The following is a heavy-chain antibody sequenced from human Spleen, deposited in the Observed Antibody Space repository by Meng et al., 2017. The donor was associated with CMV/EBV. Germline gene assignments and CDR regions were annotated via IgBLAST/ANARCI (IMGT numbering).Heavy chain of an antibody. CDR1: GFTFNTAW. CDR2: IKSKADGGTT. Sequence: SGFTFNTAWMIWVRQAPGKGLEWVGRIKSKADGGTTDYAAPVKGRFIVSRDDSKNTLYLQMSTLNTEDTAVYYCTADPPGDSPYFDYWGQGTLVTVSS. V-gene: IGHV3-15*01. D-gene: IGHD2-21*02. CDR3: TADPPGDSPYFDY. J-gene: IGHJ4*02.